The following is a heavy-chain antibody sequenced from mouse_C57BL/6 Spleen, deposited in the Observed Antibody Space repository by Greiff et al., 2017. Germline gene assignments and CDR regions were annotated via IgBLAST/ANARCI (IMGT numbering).Heavy chain of an antibody. Sequence: EVQLVESGGGLVQPKGSLKLSCAASGFTFTTYSMHWVRQAPGQGLEWVARIRNKSSNNATYYADSVKDRLTISRDDSQSMLYRKMNNLKAEDTAMDYCVYGSSYDWYFDVWGTGTTVTVSS. J-gene: IGHJ1*03. CDR3: VYGSSYDWYFDV. CDR2: IRNKSSNNAT. CDR1: GFTFTTYS. D-gene: IGHD1-1*01. V-gene: IGHV10-3*01.